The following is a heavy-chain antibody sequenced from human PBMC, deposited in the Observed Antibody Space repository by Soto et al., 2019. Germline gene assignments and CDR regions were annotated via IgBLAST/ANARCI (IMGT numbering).Heavy chain of an antibody. CDR3: ARAPDPGYCSSTSCNNWFDP. CDR1: GGTFSSYT. D-gene: IGHD2-2*01. J-gene: IGHJ5*02. Sequence: SVKVSCKASGGTFSSYTISWVRQAPGQGLEWMGRIIPILGIANYAQKFQGRVTITADKSTSTAYMELSSLRSEDTAVYYCARAPDPGYCSSTSCNNWFDPWGQGTLVTVSS. V-gene: IGHV1-69*02. CDR2: IIPILGIA.